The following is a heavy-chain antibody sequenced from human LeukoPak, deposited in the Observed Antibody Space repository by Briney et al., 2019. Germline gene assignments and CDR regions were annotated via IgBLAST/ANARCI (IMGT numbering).Heavy chain of an antibody. V-gene: IGHV4-61*02. Sequence: SETLSLTCTVSGGSISSGSYYWSWIRQPAGKGLEWIGRIYTSGSTNYNPSLKSRVTISVDTSKNQFSLKLSSVTAADTAVYYCARAGFGLGLWYFDLWGRGTLVTVSS. D-gene: IGHD1-26*01. CDR2: IYTSGST. CDR1: GGSISSGSYY. CDR3: ARAGFGLGLWYFDL. J-gene: IGHJ2*01.